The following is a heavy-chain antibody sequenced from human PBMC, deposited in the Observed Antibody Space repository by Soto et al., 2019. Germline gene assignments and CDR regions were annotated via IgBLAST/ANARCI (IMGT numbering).Heavy chain of an antibody. CDR1: GYTLTRYS. V-gene: IGHV1-3*05. CDR3: ASLGTYYFDNSDNYFDF. CDR2: INAGNCNT. J-gene: IGHJ4*02. D-gene: IGHD3-22*01. Sequence: QVQLVQSGAEEMKPGASVKVSCKASGYTLTRYSIHWVRQAPGQSLEWMGWINAGNCNTKFSQKFQGRVTITRDTSASTAYMELRGLRSEDTAVYYCASLGTYYFDNSDNYFDFWGQGTLVTVSP.